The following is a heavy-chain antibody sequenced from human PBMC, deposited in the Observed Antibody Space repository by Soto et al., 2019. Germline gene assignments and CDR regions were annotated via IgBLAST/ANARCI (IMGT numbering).Heavy chain of an antibody. Sequence: SVKVSCKASGGTFSSYAISWVRQAPGQGLEWMGGIIPIFGTANYAQKFQGRVTITADESTSTAYMELSSLRSEDTAVYYCARDDGGFCGGDCYSSSGFDYWGQGTLVTVSS. D-gene: IGHD2-21*02. CDR3: ARDDGGFCGGDCYSSSGFDY. J-gene: IGHJ4*02. V-gene: IGHV1-69*13. CDR1: GGTFSSYA. CDR2: IIPIFGTA.